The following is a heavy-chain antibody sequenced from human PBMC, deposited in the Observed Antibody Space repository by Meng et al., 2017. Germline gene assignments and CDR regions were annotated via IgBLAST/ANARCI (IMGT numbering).Heavy chain of an antibody. Sequence: GGSLRLSCAASGFTFDDYAMHWVRQAPGKGLEWVSGISWNSGSIGYADSVKGRFTISRDNAKNSLYLQMNSLRAEDTAVYYCAMSGIGAKITGRRYGMDVWGQGTTVTVSS. CDR2: ISWNSGSI. J-gene: IGHJ6*02. CDR1: GFTFDDYA. D-gene: IGHD5-12*01. CDR3: AMSGIGAKITGRRYGMDV. V-gene: IGHV3-9*01.